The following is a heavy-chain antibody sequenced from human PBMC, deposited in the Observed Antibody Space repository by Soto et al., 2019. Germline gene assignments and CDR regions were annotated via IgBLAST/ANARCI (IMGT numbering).Heavy chain of an antibody. D-gene: IGHD3-3*01. J-gene: IGHJ4*02. CDR3: ARGGDYTPGFDC. Sequence: QLQLQESGPGLVEPSGTLSLACGVSGGSLSSGDWCSWVRQPPGKGLEWIGEISLGGTTSYNPSLKSRVSMSLDTYKNHFSLKVSSVIAADTAVYYCARGGDYTPGFDCWGQGTLVTVSS. CDR2: ISLGGTT. CDR1: GGSLSSGDW. V-gene: IGHV4-4*02.